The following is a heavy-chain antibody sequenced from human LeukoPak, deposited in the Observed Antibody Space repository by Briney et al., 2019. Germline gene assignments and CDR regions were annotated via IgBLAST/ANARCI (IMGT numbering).Heavy chain of an antibody. CDR1: GFTFSSYW. CDR3: ARDDCSSISCYHNWFDP. D-gene: IGHD2-2*01. CDR2: IKQDGSEK. V-gene: IGHV3-7*01. J-gene: IGHJ5*02. Sequence: PGGSLRLSCAASGFTFSSYWMSWVRQAPGKGLEWVANIKQDGSEKYYVDSVKGRFTISRDNAKNSLYLQMNCLRAEDTAVYYCARDDCSSISCYHNWFDPWGQGTLVTVSS.